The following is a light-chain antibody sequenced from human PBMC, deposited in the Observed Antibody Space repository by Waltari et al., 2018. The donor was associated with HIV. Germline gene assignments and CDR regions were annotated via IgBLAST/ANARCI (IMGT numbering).Light chain of an antibody. Sequence: DIQMTQSPSSLSASVGDRVTITCLASQSISSYLNWYQQKPGKAPKLLIYAASRLQSGVPSRFSGSGSGTDFTLTISSLQPEDFATYYCQQSYSTPRTFGQGTKVEIK. J-gene: IGKJ1*01. V-gene: IGKV1-39*01. CDR3: QQSYSTPRT. CDR2: AAS. CDR1: QSISSY.